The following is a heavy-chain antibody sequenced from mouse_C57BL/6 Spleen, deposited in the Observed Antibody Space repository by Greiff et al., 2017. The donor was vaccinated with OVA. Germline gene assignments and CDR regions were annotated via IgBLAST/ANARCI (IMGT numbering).Heavy chain of an antibody. Sequence: QVQLQQSGAELVKPGASVKISCKASGYAFSSYWMNWVKQRPGKGLEWIGQIYPGDGDTNYNGKLKGKATLTADKSSSTAYMQLSSLTSEDSAVYFCARDENYGNFYYAMDYWGQGTSVTVSS. CDR1: GYAFSSYW. CDR3: ARDENYGNFYYAMDY. J-gene: IGHJ4*01. D-gene: IGHD2-1*01. V-gene: IGHV1-80*01. CDR2: IYPGDGDT.